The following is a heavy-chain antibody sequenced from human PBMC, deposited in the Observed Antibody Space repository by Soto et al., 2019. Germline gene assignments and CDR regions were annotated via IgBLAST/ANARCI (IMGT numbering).Heavy chain of an antibody. Sequence: ASVKVSCKTSGYNFSAYYFNWVRQAAGQGPEWMGWLNPRNGQTGYVQKFRGRVTMTRDTSIATVYLELSRLTSEDTAIYFCARETDTSMVDYWGQGTLVTVSS. J-gene: IGHJ4*02. CDR3: ARETDTSMVDY. CDR2: LNPRNGQT. CDR1: GYNFSAYY. V-gene: IGHV1-8*01. D-gene: IGHD5-18*01.